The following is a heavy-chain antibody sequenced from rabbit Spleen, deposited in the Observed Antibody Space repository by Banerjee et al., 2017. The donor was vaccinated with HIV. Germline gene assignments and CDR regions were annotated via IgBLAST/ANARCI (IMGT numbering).Heavy chain of an antibody. V-gene: IGHV1S45*01. CDR1: GVSFSGDSY. Sequence: QEQLEESGGDLVKPGASLTLTCIASGVSFSGDSYMCWVRQAPGKGLEWIVCIYSGSSGFTHFASWAKGRFTISKTSSTTVTLQMTSLTAADTATFFCARDTATSFSSYGMDLWGPGTLVTVS. CDR3: ARDTATSFSSYGMDL. CDR2: IYSGSSGFT. D-gene: IGHD1-1*01. J-gene: IGHJ6*01.